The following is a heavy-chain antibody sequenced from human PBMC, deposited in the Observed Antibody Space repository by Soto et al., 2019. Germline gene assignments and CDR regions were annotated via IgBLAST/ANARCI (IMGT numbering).Heavy chain of an antibody. J-gene: IGHJ4*02. Sequence: ASVKVSCKASGGTFSSYAISWVRQAPGQGLEWMGGIIPIFGTANYAQKFQGRVTITADESTSTAYMELSSLRSEDTAVYYCARATYCGGDCYWFDYWGQGTLVTVSS. CDR1: GGTFSSYA. D-gene: IGHD2-21*02. V-gene: IGHV1-69*13. CDR3: ARATYCGGDCYWFDY. CDR2: IIPIFGTA.